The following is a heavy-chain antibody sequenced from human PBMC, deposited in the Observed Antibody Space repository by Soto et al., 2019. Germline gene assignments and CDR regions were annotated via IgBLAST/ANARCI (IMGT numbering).Heavy chain of an antibody. V-gene: IGHV3-30-3*01. Sequence: QVQLVESGGGVVQPGRSLRLSCEASGFNFGTYAMHWVRQAPGKGLEWVAVVSDDGSIQYYADSVKGRFTISRDNSKNTLYLQMSSLRVEDTAVFYCARAIDTAMDPCDYWGQGTLVTVSS. CDR1: GFNFGTYA. J-gene: IGHJ4*02. D-gene: IGHD5-18*01. CDR2: VSDDGSIQ. CDR3: ARAIDTAMDPCDY.